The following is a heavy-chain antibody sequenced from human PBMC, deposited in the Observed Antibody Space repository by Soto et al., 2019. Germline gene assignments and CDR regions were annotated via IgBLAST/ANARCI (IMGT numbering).Heavy chain of an antibody. Sequence: GSLRLSCAASGFSFNTYWMTWVRQAPGRGLEWVANIKQDGSEEYSVDSVKGRFTVSRDNAKNSVYLQMNSLSAEDTAVYYCARHRDYSLDYWGQGTLVTVSS. V-gene: IGHV3-7*03. CDR2: IKQDGSEE. CDR1: GFSFNTYW. J-gene: IGHJ4*02. D-gene: IGHD4-4*01. CDR3: ARHRDYSLDY.